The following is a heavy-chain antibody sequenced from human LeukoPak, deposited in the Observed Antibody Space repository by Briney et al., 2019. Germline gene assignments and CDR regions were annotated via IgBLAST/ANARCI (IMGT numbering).Heavy chain of an antibody. CDR3: ATNXYKTYYYDSSGYPPXARX. J-gene: IGHJ1*01. Sequence: GASVKVSCKASGYTFTSYDINWVRQATGQGLEWMGWMNPNSGNTGYAQKFQGRVTITRNTSISTAYMELSSLRSEDTAVYYCATNXYKTYYYDSSGYPPXARXWGQGXLVTV. D-gene: IGHD3-22*01. V-gene: IGHV1-8*03. CDR2: MNPNSGNT. CDR1: GYTFTSYD.